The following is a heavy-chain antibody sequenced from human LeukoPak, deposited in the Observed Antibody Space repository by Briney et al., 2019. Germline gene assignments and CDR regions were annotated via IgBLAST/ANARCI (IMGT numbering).Heavy chain of an antibody. J-gene: IGHJ6*02. V-gene: IGHV4-59*01. CDR3: AREDPQTTVPEGMDV. Sequence: KSSETLSLTCTVSGGSISSSHWSWIRQPPGKGLEWIGNIHTSGGTNYSPSLKSRVTISADTSKNQFSLQLRSVTAADTAVYYCAREDPQTTVPEGMDVWGQGTTVIVSS. CDR1: GGSISSSH. CDR2: IHTSGGT. D-gene: IGHD4-17*01.